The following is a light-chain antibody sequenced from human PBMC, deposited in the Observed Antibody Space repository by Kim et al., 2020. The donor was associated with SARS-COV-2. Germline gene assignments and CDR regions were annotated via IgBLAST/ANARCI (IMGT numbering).Light chain of an antibody. Sequence: DIQMTQSPSTLSASVGDRVTITCQASQDITNYLNWYQQKPGKPPKLLINDASLLQTGVPSRFSGSGAGTDFTFTISSLQPEDIATYYCQQYDSVPFTFGPGTKV. CDR3: QQYDSVPFT. CDR1: QDITNY. CDR2: DAS. J-gene: IGKJ3*01. V-gene: IGKV1-33*01.